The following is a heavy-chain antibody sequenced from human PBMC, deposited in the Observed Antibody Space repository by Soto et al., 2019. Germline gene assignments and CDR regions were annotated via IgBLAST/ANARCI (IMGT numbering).Heavy chain of an antibody. J-gene: IGHJ5*02. CDR2: IIPLFGTT. CDR3: ARAHGTSWYNWFDP. CDR1: GGNFTSYG. V-gene: IGHV1-69*13. Sequence: SVKVSCKASGGNFTSYGISWVRQAPGQGLEWMGGIIPLFGTTNYAQKFRGRVTVTADGSTSTVYMELNSLRSEDTAIYYCARAHGTSWYNWFDPWGQGTQVTVS. D-gene: IGHD6-13*01.